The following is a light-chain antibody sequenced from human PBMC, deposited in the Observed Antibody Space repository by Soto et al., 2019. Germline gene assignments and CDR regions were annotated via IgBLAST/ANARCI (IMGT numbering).Light chain of an antibody. J-gene: IGKJ3*01. CDR1: QSISSY. CDR3: QHFYDYPHS. CDR2: AAS. Sequence: DIQMTQSPSSLSASVGDRVPITCRASQSISSYLNWYQQKPEKAPKLLIYAASSLQSGVPSRFSGSGSGTDFTLTISSLQPEDFATYYCQHFYDYPHSFGPGTKVDIK. V-gene: IGKV1-39*01.